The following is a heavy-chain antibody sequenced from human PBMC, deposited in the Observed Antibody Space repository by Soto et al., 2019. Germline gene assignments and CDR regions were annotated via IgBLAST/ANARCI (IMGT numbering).Heavy chain of an antibody. J-gene: IGHJ3*02. CDR2: INPNSGGT. D-gene: IGHD3-3*01. V-gene: IGHV1-2*02. Sequence: QVQLVQSGAEVKKPGASVKVSCKASGYTFTGYYMHWVRQAPGQGLEWMGWINPNSGGTNYAQKFQGRVTMTRDTSISTAYMELSMLRSDDTAGYYCARAVTIFGVVRAFDIWGQGTMVTVSS. CDR3: ARAVTIFGVVRAFDI. CDR1: GYTFTGYY.